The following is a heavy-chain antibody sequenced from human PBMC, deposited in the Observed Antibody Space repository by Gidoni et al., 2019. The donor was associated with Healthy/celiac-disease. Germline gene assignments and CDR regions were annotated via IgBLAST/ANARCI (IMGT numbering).Heavy chain of an antibody. Sequence: VQLVESGGGVVQPGSSLSLSCAASGFTFISYGMHWVRQAPGKGLELWAVISDDGSNKYYADSVKGRFTISRDNSKNTLYLQMNSLRADDTAVYYCAKDQSGSYHDWGQGTLVTVSS. CDR3: AKDQSGSYHD. CDR1: GFTFISYG. J-gene: IGHJ4*02. D-gene: IGHD1-26*01. CDR2: ISDDGSNK. V-gene: IGHV3-30*18.